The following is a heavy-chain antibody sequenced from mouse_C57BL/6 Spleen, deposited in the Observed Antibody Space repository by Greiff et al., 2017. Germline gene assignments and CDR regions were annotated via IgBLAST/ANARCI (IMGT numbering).Heavy chain of an antibody. V-gene: IGHV1-15*01. J-gene: IGHJ2*01. D-gene: IGHD1-1*01. CDR1: GYTFTDYE. CDR3: TRSVLRDYFDY. Sequence: QVHVKQSGAELVRPGASVTLSCKASGYTFTDYEMHWVKQTPVHGLEWIGAIDPETSGTAYNQKFKGKAILTADKSSSTAYMELRSLTSEDSAVYYGTRSVLRDYFDYWGQGTTLTGSS. CDR2: IDPETSGT.